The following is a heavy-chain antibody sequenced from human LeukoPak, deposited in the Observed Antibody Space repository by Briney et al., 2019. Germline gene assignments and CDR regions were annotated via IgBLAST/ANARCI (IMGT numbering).Heavy chain of an antibody. Sequence: PSETLSLTCAVYGGSFSGYYWSWIRQPPGKGLEWIGEINHSGSTNYNPSLKSRVTISVDTSKNQFSLKLSSVTAADTAVYYCARARGYSGYALYWGRGTLVTVSS. D-gene: IGHD5-12*01. CDR3: ARARGYSGYALY. CDR1: GGSFSGYY. CDR2: INHSGST. V-gene: IGHV4-34*01. J-gene: IGHJ4*02.